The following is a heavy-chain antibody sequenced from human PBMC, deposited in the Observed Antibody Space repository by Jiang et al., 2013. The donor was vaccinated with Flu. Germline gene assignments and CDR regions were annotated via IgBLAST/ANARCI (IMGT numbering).Heavy chain of an antibody. CDR3: ARDQDVLTGYIAFRHHYGMDV. D-gene: IGHD3-9*01. CDR2: IIPIFGTA. CDR1: GGTFSSYA. V-gene: IGHV1-69*01. Sequence: SGAEVKKPGSSMKVSCKASGGTFSSYAISWVRQAPGQGLEWMGGIIPIFGTANYAQKFQGRVTITADESTSTAYMELSSLRSEDTAVYYCARDQDVLTGYIAFRHHYGMDVWGQGTTVTVSS. J-gene: IGHJ6*02.